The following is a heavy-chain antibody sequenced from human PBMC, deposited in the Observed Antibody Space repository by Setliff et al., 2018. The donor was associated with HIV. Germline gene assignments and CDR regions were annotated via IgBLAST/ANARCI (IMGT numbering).Heavy chain of an antibody. CDR1: GGSISSGGFY. CDR3: AGQDIGAVPALGAFDI. J-gene: IGHJ3*02. CDR2: IYTSGTT. D-gene: IGHD2-2*01. V-gene: IGHV4-61*02. Sequence: PSETLSLTCTVSGGSISSGGFYWYWIRQPAGKGLEWIGRIYTSGTTNYNPSLKCRVTISMDTSKSQFSLRLTSVTAADTAVYYCAGQDIGAVPALGAFDIWGQGTMVTVSS.